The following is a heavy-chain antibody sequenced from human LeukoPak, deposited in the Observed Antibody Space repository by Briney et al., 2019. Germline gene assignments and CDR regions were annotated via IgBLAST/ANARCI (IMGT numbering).Heavy chain of an antibody. J-gene: IGHJ4*02. CDR2: IYDSGAT. D-gene: IGHD2/OR15-2a*01. V-gene: IGHV4-59*01. Sequence: SETLSLTCTVSNGSINTYYWRWIRQFPGKGLEWIGYIYDSGATNHNPSLRRRVTISIDTSKKQFSLEFTSVTAADTAVYYCARDLSLPYCGTNFYSGFDYWGQGILVTVSS. CDR1: NGSINTYY. CDR3: ARDLSLPYCGTNFYSGFDY.